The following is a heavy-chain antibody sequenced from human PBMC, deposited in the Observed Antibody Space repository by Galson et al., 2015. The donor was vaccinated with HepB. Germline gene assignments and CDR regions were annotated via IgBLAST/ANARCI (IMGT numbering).Heavy chain of an antibody. D-gene: IGHD1-26*01. J-gene: IGHJ4*02. V-gene: IGHV1-8*01. Sequence: SVKVSYKASGYTFTSYDVTWVRQAPGQGLEWMGWMNPKSTNTGYARKFQGRVTMTGDTSMDTAYMELSSLTSEDTAVYYCARAVRNQLLSEYWGQGTLVTVSS. CDR3: ARAVRNQLLSEY. CDR1: GYTFTSYD. CDR2: MNPKSTNT.